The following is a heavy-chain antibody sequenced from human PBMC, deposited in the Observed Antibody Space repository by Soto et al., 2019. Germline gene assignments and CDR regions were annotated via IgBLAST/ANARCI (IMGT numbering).Heavy chain of an antibody. CDR1: GYTFTTYA. Sequence: QVQLVQSGAEVKKPGASVKVSCKASGYTFTTYAISWVRQAPGQGLEWMGRISTYNGNTKYAQKLQGRVTMTTDTSTSTAYMELRSLRSDDTAVYYCARDPQYSTSSQVFDSWGQGTVVTVSS. CDR3: ARDPQYSTSSQVFDS. J-gene: IGHJ4*02. V-gene: IGHV1-18*01. D-gene: IGHD6-6*01. CDR2: ISTYNGNT.